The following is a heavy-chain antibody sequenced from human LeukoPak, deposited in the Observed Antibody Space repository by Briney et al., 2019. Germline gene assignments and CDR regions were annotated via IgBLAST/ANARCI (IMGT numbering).Heavy chain of an antibody. V-gene: IGHV3-33*01. D-gene: IGHD5-18*01. CDR1: GFTFSSYG. CDR2: IWYDGSNK. J-gene: IGHJ4*02. Sequence: PGGSLRLSCAASGFTFSSYGMHWVRQAPGKGLEWVAVIWYDGSNKYYADSVKGRFTISRDNSKNTLYLQMNSLRAEDTAVYYCARDGRGDRTEFDYWGQGTLVTASS. CDR3: ARDGRGDRTEFDY.